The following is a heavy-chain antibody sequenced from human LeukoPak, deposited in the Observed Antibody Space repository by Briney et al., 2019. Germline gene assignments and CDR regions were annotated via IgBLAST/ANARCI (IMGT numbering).Heavy chain of an antibody. J-gene: IGHJ4*02. V-gene: IGHV3-30*18. CDR2: ISYDGSNK. Sequence: GRSLRLSCAASGFTFSSYGMHWVRQAPGKGLEWVAVISYDGSNKYYADSVKGRFTISRDNSKNTLYLQMNNLRAEDTAVYYCAKDSYYYDSSGSPGDYWGQGTLVTVSS. CDR1: GFTFSSYG. D-gene: IGHD3-22*01. CDR3: AKDSYYYDSSGSPGDY.